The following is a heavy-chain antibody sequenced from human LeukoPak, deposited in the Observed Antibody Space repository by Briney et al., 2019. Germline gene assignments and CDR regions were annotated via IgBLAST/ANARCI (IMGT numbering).Heavy chain of an antibody. CDR1: GGSIGSGTYY. CDR2: FYTGGST. V-gene: IGHV4-61*02. CDR3: VRVPTTVDNYYMDV. J-gene: IGHJ6*03. D-gene: IGHD4-11*01. Sequence: SQTLSLTCTVSGGSIGSGTYYWTCLRQPAGKGLEWIGRFYTGGSTNSNPSLRSRVSISLDMSKNQFSLKMSSVTAADTAVYYCVRVPTTVDNYYMDVWGKGTTVTVSS.